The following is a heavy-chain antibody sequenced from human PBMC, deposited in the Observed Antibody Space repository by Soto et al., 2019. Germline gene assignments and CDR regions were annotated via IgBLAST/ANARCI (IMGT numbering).Heavy chain of an antibody. CDR1: GGSISSGGYY. J-gene: IGHJ4*02. D-gene: IGHD5-12*01. V-gene: IGHV4-31*03. CDR3: ASVRRDGYNFSY. CDR2: LYYSGTT. Sequence: QVQLQESGPGLVKPSQTLSLTCTVSGGSISSGGYYWSWIRQHPGKGLEWLGYLYYSGTTYYNPSLKSRVTISVDTSKNQFSLKLSSVTAADTAVYYCASVRRDGYNFSYWGQGTLVTVSS.